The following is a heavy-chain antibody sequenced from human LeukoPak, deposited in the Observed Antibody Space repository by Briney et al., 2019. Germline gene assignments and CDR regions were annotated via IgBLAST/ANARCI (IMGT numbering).Heavy chain of an antibody. J-gene: IGHJ4*02. CDR2: IYSGGST. Sequence: GGSLRLSCAASGFTVSSNYMSWVRQAPGKGLEWVSVIYSGGSTYYADSVKGRFTISRDNSKNTLYLQMNSLRAEDTAVYYCARASTTFGGVIVPAPSDYWGQGTLVTVSS. V-gene: IGHV3-66*01. CDR1: GFTVSSNY. D-gene: IGHD3-16*02. CDR3: ARASTTFGGVIVPAPSDY.